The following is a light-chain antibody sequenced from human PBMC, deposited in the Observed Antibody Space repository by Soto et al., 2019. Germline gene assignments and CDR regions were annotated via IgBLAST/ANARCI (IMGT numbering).Light chain of an antibody. V-gene: IGLV2-23*01. Sequence: QSVLTQPASVSGSPGQSITICCIGTSSDVGSYNLVSWYQHHPGKAPKVMIYEASERPSGVSNRFSGSKSGNTASLTISGLQAEDEADYYCCSYASTSTWVFGGGTKVTVL. CDR3: CSYASTSTWV. CDR1: SSDVGSYNL. CDR2: EAS. J-gene: IGLJ3*02.